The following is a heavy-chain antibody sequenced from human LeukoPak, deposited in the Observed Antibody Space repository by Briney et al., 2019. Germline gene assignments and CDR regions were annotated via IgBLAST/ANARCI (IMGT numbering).Heavy chain of an antibody. Sequence: PSPTLSLTWAVYGGSFSGYYSSWIRQPARDGLEWIGEINHSGSTNYNPSLKRRVTISVDTSKNQFSLKLSSVTAADTAVYYCARGSSLARRGSGYYYIPYYGMDVWGQGTTVTVSS. J-gene: IGHJ6*02. CDR2: INHSGST. CDR1: GGSFSGYY. V-gene: IGHV4-34*01. CDR3: ARGSSLARRGSGYYYIPYYGMDV. D-gene: IGHD3-22*01.